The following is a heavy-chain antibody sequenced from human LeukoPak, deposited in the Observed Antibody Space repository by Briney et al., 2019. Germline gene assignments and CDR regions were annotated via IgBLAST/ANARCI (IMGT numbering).Heavy chain of an antibody. CDR1: GFTFSSYG. D-gene: IGHD3-9*01. Sequence: GGSLRLSCAASGFTFSSYGMHWVRQAPGKGLEWVAVIWYDGSNKYYADSVKGRFTISRDNSKNTLYLQMNSLRAEDTAVYYCARGSGDFDLYYFDYWGQGTLVTVSS. J-gene: IGHJ4*02. CDR3: ARGSGDFDLYYFDY. V-gene: IGHV3-33*01. CDR2: IWYDGSNK.